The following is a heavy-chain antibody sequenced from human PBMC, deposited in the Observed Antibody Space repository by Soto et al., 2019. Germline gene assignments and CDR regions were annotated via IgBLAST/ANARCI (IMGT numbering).Heavy chain of an antibody. D-gene: IGHD3-16*01. CDR2: IYWDDDK. J-gene: IGHJ5*02. CDR3: AHIPNYYQYDWFDP. V-gene: IGHV2-5*02. CDR1: GFSLTTRGVG. Sequence: QITLKESGPTLVKPTQTLTLTCTFSGFSLTTRGVGVGWIRQPPGKALECLALIYWDDDKRYSPTLQIRLSITKDTSKNQVVLTLTNVVPVDTATYYCAHIPNYYQYDWFDPWGQGTLVSVSS.